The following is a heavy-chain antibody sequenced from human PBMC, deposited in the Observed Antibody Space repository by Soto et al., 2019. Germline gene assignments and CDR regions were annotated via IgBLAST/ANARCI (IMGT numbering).Heavy chain of an antibody. J-gene: IGHJ4*02. CDR3: ARESYSGYHSYDY. D-gene: IGHD5-12*01. CDR1: GYSISSGCF. CDR2: MYHDGNT. Sequence: SETLSLTCAVSGYSISSGCFWGCIRQPPGKGLEWIANMYHDGNTHYNPSLKSRVTMSVDTYKNQFSLKLNSVTAADTAVYYCARESYSGYHSYDYWGQGILVTVSS. V-gene: IGHV4-38-2*02.